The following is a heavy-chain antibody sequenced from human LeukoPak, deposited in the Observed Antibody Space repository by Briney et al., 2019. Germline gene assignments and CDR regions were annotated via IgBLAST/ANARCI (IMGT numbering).Heavy chain of an antibody. CDR3: ARGHCSSTSCYVWVWSY. CDR2: INPNSGGT. CDR1: GYTFTGYY. V-gene: IGHV1-2*02. Sequence: GASVKVSCKASGYTFTGYYIHWVRQAPGQGLEWMGWINPNSGGTNYAQKFQGRVTMTRDTSISTAYMELSRLRSDDTAVYCCARGHCSSTSCYVWVWSYWGQGTLVTVSS. D-gene: IGHD2-2*01. J-gene: IGHJ4*02.